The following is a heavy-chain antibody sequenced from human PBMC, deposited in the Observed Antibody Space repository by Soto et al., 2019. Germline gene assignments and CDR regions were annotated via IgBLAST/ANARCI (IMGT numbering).Heavy chain of an antibody. D-gene: IGHD1-26*01. CDR2: IYTSGST. J-gene: IGHJ6*02. CDR3: ARVPPALGGAYGRYYYYYGMDV. CDR1: GGSISSYY. V-gene: IGHV4-4*07. Sequence: SETLSLTCTVSGGSISSYYWRWIRQPAGKGLEWIGRIYTSGSTNYNPSLKSRVTMSVDTCKNQFSLKLSSVTGADTAVYYCARVPPALGGAYGRYYYYYGMDVWGQGTTVTVSS.